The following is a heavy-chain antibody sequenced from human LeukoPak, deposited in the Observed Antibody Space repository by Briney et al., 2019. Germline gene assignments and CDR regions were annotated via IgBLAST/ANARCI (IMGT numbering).Heavy chain of an antibody. J-gene: IGHJ4*02. CDR2: INPSGGST. D-gene: IGHD3-3*01. Sequence: ASVKVSCKASGYTFTSYYMHWVRQAPGQGLEWMGIINPSGGSTSYAQKFQGRVTMTRDTSTSTVYMELSSLRSEDTAVYYCAGDRLAGSTYYGLLYYWGQGTLVTVSS. V-gene: IGHV1-46*01. CDR1: GYTFTSYY. CDR3: AGDRLAGSTYYGLLYY.